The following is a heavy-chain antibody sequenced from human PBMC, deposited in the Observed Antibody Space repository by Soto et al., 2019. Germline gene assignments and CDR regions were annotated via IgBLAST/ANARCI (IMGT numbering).Heavy chain of an antibody. CDR2: IGRRSDI. CDR3: AREETAWPLAYGLDV. Sequence: GGSLRLSCEASGFSFSTYSMHWVRQAPGKGLEWVSSIGRRSDIYYADSVKGRFTISRDNAKNSVSLQMNSLRDEDTAVYYCAREETAWPLAYGLDVWGQGTTVTV. CDR1: GFSFSTYS. J-gene: IGHJ6*02. D-gene: IGHD2-21*02. V-gene: IGHV3-21*01.